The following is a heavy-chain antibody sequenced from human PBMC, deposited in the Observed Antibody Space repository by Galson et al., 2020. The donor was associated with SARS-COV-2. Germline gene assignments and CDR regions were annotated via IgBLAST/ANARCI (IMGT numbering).Heavy chain of an antibody. J-gene: IGHJ6*03. CDR2: IIPIFGTA. V-gene: IGHV1-69*06. CDR3: ARAYWGRAARLADHDTYYYYYYMDV. CDR1: GGTFSSYA. Sequence: SVKVSCKASGGTFSSYAISWVRQAPGQGLEWMGGIIPIFGTANYAQKFQGRVTITADKSTSTAYMELSSLRSEDTAVYYCARAYWGRAARLADHDTYYYYYYMDVWGKGTTVTVSS. D-gene: IGHD6-6*01.